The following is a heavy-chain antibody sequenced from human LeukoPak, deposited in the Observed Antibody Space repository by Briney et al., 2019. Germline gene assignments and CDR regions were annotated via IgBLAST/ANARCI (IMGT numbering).Heavy chain of an antibody. V-gene: IGHV3-53*01. CDR3: ARCSGSYRGDGVDY. CDR2: IYSGGST. Sequence: GGSLRLSCAASGFTFDDYGMSWVRQAPGKGLEWVSVIYSGGSTYYADSVKGRFTISRDNSKNTLYLQMNSLRAEDTAVYYCARCSGSYRGDGVDYWGQGTLVTVSS. J-gene: IGHJ4*02. D-gene: IGHD3-10*02. CDR1: GFTFDDYG.